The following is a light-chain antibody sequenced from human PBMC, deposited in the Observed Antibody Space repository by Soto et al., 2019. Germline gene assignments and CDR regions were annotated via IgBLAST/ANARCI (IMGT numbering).Light chain of an antibody. CDR2: GAS. Sequence: EIVMTQSPAILSVSPGERATLSCRASQSLSSNLAWYQQKPGQAPRLLIYGASTRATGIPARFSGGESGTEFTLTISSLQSEDFAVYFCQQYNNWPPYTFGQGTKLEIK. V-gene: IGKV3-15*01. J-gene: IGKJ2*01. CDR1: QSLSSN. CDR3: QQYNNWPPYT.